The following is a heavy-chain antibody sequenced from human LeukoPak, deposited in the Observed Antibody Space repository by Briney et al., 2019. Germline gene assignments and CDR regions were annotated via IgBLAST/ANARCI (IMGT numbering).Heavy chain of an antibody. D-gene: IGHD3-3*01. Sequence: PSETLSLTCAVYGGSFSDYYWNWIRQSPGKGLEWIGEINHSGSTNYNPSLKSRVTISVDTSKNQFSLKLSSVTAADTAVYYCARGGYDFWSGYPLDYWGQGTLVTVSS. CDR1: GGSFSDYY. J-gene: IGHJ4*02. V-gene: IGHV4-34*01. CDR3: ARGGYDFWSGYPLDY. CDR2: INHSGST.